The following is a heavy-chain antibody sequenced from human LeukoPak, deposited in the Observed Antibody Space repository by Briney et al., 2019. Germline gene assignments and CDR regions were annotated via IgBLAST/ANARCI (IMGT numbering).Heavy chain of an antibody. V-gene: IGHV3-30*03. CDR2: ISYDGSNK. CDR1: GFTFSSYG. CDR3: ARDTIAAAGTLDY. J-gene: IGHJ4*02. D-gene: IGHD6-13*01. Sequence: PGGSLRLSCAASGFTFSSYGMHWVRQAPGKGLEWVAVISYDGSNKYYADSVKGRFTISRDNSKNTLYLQMNSLRAEDTAVYYCARDTIAAAGTLDYWGQGTLVTVSS.